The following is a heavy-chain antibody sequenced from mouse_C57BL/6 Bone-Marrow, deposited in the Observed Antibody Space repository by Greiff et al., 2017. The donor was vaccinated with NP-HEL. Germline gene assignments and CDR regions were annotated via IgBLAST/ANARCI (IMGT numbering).Heavy chain of an antibody. D-gene: IGHD1-1*01. V-gene: IGHV2-5*01. CDR1: GFSLTSYG. CDR3: AKKTPYYGSSAMDY. J-gene: IGHJ4*01. CDR2: IWRGGST. Sequence: VQRVESGPGLVQPSQSLSITCTVSGFSLTSYGVHWVRQSPGKGLEWLGVIWRGGSTDYNAAFMSRLSITKDNSKSQVFFKMNSLQADDTAIYYCAKKTPYYGSSAMDYWGQGTSVTVSS.